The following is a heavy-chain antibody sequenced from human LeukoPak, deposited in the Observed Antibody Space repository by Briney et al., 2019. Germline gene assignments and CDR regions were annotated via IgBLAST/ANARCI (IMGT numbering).Heavy chain of an antibody. V-gene: IGHV5-51*01. CDR1: GYSFVSHW. CDR2: IYPGDSDT. Sequence: GESLKISCKTSGYSFVSHWIVRVRQMPRKGLEWLGIIYPGDSDTRYSPSFQGQVTISADKSISTAYLQWNSLKASDTAIYYCARLVSVGTTQNGHGDYWGQGTLVTVSS. CDR3: ARLVSVGTTQNGHGDY. D-gene: IGHD1-1*01. J-gene: IGHJ4*02.